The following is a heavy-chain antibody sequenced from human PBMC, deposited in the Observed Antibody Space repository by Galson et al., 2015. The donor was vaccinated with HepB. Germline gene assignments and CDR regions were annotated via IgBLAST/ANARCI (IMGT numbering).Heavy chain of an antibody. CDR1: GYTFTSYD. CDR2: MKPNTGNT. Sequence: SVKVSCKASGYTFTSYDINWVRQATGQGLEWMGWMKPNTGNTGYAQKFQGRVTMTRDTSMSTVYMELSGLRSEDTAVYYCVRGFFCGGDCYSPLAKYWGQGTLFTVCS. J-gene: IGHJ4*02. D-gene: IGHD2-21*01. V-gene: IGHV1-8*01. CDR3: VRGFFCGGDCYSPLAKY.